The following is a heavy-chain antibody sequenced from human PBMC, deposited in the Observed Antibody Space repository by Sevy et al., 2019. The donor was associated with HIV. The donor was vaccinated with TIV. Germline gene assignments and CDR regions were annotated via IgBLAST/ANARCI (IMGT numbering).Heavy chain of an antibody. CDR2: IKQDESEK. D-gene: IGHD3-22*01. J-gene: IGHJ4*02. Sequence: GGSLRLSCAASGFSFSSYWMHWVRQAPGKGLEWVANIKQDESEKSYAASVKGRFTISRDNAKNSVYLQMNSLRPEDTAIYYCARGNSGSFDYWGQGTLVTVSS. CDR1: GFSFSSYW. CDR3: ARGNSGSFDY. V-gene: IGHV3-7*03.